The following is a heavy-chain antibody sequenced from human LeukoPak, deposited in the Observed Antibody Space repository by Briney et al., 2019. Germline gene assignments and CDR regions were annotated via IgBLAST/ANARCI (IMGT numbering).Heavy chain of an antibody. CDR3: ARAAGVFWSGYTWFAP. V-gene: IGHV1-69*04. CDR2: IIPILGIA. D-gene: IGHD3-3*01. Sequence: ASVKVSCKASGGTFSSYAISWVRQAPGQGLEWMGRIIPILGIANYAQKFQGRVTITADKSTSTAYMELSSLRSEDTAVYYCARAAGVFWSGYTWFAPWGQGTLVTVSS. CDR1: GGTFSSYA. J-gene: IGHJ5*02.